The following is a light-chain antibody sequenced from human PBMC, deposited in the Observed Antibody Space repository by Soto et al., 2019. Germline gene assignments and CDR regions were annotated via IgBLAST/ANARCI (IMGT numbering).Light chain of an antibody. J-gene: IGKJ5*01. CDR3: LQDNDWPLST. CDR2: GSS. V-gene: IGKV3-15*01. Sequence: EIVMTQSPATLSVSPGGRATLSCRASQSISDTLAWYQQKPGQAPRVLIYGSSSRATGVPARFSGSGSGTEFTLTISSLQSEDSGIYYCLQDNDWPLSTFGQGTRLENK. CDR1: QSISDT.